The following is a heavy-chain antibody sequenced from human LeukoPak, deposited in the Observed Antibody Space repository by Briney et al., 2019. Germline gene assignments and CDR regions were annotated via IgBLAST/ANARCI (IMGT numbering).Heavy chain of an antibody. CDR1: GGSISSYY. V-gene: IGHV4-59*01. CDR2: IYYGGST. D-gene: IGHD2-15*01. Sequence: PSETLSLTCTVSGGSISSYYWSWIRQPPGKGLEWIGYIYYGGSTNYNPSLKSRVTISVDTSKNQFSLKLSSVTAADTAVYYCARDGGRLDDETTNAFDIWGQGTMVTVSS. CDR3: ARDGGRLDDETTNAFDI. J-gene: IGHJ3*02.